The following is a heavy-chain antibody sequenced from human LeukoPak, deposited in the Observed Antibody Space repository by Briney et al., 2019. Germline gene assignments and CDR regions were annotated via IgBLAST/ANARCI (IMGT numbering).Heavy chain of an antibody. CDR1: GGSISSGGYY. CDR2: IYYSGST. V-gene: IGHV4-31*03. CDR3: ARATYCSSTSCYVYYFDY. Sequence: PSQTLSLTCTVSGGSISSGGYYWSWIRQHPGKGLEWIGYIYYSGSTYYNPSLKSRVTISVDTSKNQFSLKLSSVTAADTAVYYCARATYCSSTSCYVYYFDYWGQGTLVTVSS. D-gene: IGHD2-2*01. J-gene: IGHJ4*02.